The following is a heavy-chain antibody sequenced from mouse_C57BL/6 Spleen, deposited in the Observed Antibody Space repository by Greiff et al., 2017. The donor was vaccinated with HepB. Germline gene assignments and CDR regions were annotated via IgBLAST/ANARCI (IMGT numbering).Heavy chain of an antibody. Sequence: EVQVVESGPELVKPGDSVKISCKASGYSFTGYFMNWVMQSHGKSLEWIGRINPYNGDTFYNQKFKGKATLTVDKSSSPAHMELRSLTSEDSAVYYCARSTTVVAHYAMDYWGQGTSVTGSS. D-gene: IGHD1-1*01. J-gene: IGHJ4*01. CDR1: GYSFTGYF. CDR3: ARSTTVVAHYAMDY. V-gene: IGHV1-20*01. CDR2: INPYNGDT.